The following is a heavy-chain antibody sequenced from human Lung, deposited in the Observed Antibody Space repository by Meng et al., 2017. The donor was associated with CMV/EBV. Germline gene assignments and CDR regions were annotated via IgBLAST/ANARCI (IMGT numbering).Heavy chain of an antibody. CDR3: ARLLRGYDSVGWFDP. Sequence: SXTXSLXCTASGASVSSGPYYWSWIRQPPGKGLEWIGYLYYSGDTNYNPPLKSRVTMSVDTSKNQFSLKLRSVTAADTAVYYCARLLRGYDSVGWFDPWXQGTXVTVSS. D-gene: IGHD3-3*01. V-gene: IGHV4-61*01. J-gene: IGHJ5*02. CDR2: LYYSGDT. CDR1: GASVSSGPYY.